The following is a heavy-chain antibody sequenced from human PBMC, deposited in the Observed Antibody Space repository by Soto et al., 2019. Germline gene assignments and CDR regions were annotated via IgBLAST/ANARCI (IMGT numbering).Heavy chain of an antibody. CDR2: INHSGST. J-gene: IGHJ4*02. D-gene: IGHD1-26*01. CDR3: ATSRTYSGSYEFDY. Sequence: PSETLSLTCAVYGGSFSGYYWSWIRQPPGKGLEWIGEINHSGSTNYNPSLKSRVTISVDTSKNQFSLKPSSVTAADTAVYYCATSRTYSGSYEFDYWGQGTLVTVS. V-gene: IGHV4-34*01. CDR1: GGSFSGYY.